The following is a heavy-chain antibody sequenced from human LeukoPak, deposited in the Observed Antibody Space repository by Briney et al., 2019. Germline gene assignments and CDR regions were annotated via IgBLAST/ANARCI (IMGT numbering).Heavy chain of an antibody. CDR3: AREPPFYYDSSGTAGSY. CDR1: GGSLSSINC. Sequence: PRTLSLTCAVSGGSLSSINCWSGVRQPPGKGLEWIGEIYHIASTNYNPSLKSRVTISVDKSKNQFSLKLSSVTAADTAVYYCAREPPFYYDSSGTAGSYWGQGTLVTVSS. CDR2: IYHIAST. J-gene: IGHJ4*02. V-gene: IGHV4-4*03. D-gene: IGHD3-22*01.